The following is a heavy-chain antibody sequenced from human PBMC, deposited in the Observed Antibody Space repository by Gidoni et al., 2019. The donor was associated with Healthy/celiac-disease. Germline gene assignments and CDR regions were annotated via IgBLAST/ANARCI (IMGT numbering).Heavy chain of an antibody. J-gene: IGHJ4*02. CDR2: ISGSGGST. CDR3: AKDPYCSSTSCYTRLGY. CDR1: GFTFSSYA. Sequence: EVQLVESGGGLVQPGGSLRLSCAASGFTFSSYAMSWVRQAQGKGLEWVSAISGSGGSTYYADSVKGRFTISRDNSKNTLYLQMNSLRAEDTAVYYCAKDPYCSSTSCYTRLGYWGQGTLVTVSS. D-gene: IGHD2-2*02. V-gene: IGHV3-23*04.